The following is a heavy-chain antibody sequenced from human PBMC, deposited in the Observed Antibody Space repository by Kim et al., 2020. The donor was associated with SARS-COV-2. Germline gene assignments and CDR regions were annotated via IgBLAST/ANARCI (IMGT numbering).Heavy chain of an antibody. D-gene: IGHD1-1*01. V-gene: IGHV3-73*01. CDR3: TRIPATTLAFWDAFDI. Sequence: GKGRFTISRDNSRNQAYLQMNGLKTEDTAVYYCTRIPATTLAFWDAFDIWGQGTMVTVSS. J-gene: IGHJ3*02.